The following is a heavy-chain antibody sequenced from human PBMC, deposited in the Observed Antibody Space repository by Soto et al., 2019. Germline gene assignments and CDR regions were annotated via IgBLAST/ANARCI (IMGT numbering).Heavy chain of an antibody. V-gene: IGHV1-3*04. J-gene: IGHJ4*02. CDR1: GYTFTSYS. CDR2: INTDNGNT. D-gene: IGHD2-8*02. Sequence: QVQLVQSGAEVKMTGASVRVSCKASGYTFTSYSMHWVRQAPGQRPEWMGWINTDNGNTKYSKEFQDQVTLTKDTSASTAYMELSSLRSEDTAVYYCARDSSTNWWGSWYWGQGTLVTVSS. CDR3: ARDSSTNWWGSWY.